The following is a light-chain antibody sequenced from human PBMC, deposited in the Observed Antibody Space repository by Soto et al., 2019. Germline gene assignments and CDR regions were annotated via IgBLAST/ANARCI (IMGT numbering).Light chain of an antibody. CDR2: GTS. CDR3: QQYGSSLFT. J-gene: IGKJ3*01. V-gene: IGKV3-20*01. Sequence: IVLTQSPATLSLSPGERAPLSCRSSQSVSSKYLAWYQQKPGQAPRVLIYGTSIRASGVPERFSGGGSGTDFTLTITRLEPEDFAVYYCQQYGSSLFTFGPGTKVDIK. CDR1: QSVSSKY.